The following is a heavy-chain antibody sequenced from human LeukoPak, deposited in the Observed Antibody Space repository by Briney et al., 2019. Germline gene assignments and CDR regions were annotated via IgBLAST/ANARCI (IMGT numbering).Heavy chain of an antibody. Sequence: SQTLSLTCTVSGGSISRGGYFWSWLRQHPGKGLEWIGYIYYSGRTYYNPSLKSRASLSVEASKNQFSLKLSSVTAADTAVYYCARVRDDLSTGYYNWFDPWGQGTLVTVSP. CDR3: ARVRDDLSTGYYNWFDP. D-gene: IGHD3-9*01. CDR2: IYYSGRT. V-gene: IGHV4-31*03. J-gene: IGHJ5*02. CDR1: GGSISRGGYF.